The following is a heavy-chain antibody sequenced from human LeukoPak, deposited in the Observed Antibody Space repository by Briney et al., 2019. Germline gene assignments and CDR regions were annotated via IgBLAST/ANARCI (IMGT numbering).Heavy chain of an antibody. J-gene: IGHJ4*02. CDR2: ISSSSSYI. CDR3: ARGDRSRSDY. CDR1: GYSISSGYY. D-gene: IGHD1-14*01. Sequence: ETLSLTCTVSGYSISSGYYWGWVRQAPGKGLEWVSSISSSSSYIYYADSVKGRFTISRDNAKNSLYLQMNSLRAEDTAVYYCARGDRSRSDYWGQGTLVTVSS. V-gene: IGHV3-21*01.